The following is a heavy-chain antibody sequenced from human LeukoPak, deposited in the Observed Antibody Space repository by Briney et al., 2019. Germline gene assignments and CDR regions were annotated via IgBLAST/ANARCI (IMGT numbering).Heavy chain of an antibody. V-gene: IGHV3-21*01. D-gene: IGHD3-10*01. CDR2: ISSSSSYI. CDR3: ARDLGGSGHGYYFDY. CDR1: GFTFSSYS. Sequence: PGGSLRLSCAASGFTFSSYSMNWVRQAPGKGLEWVSSISSSSSYIYYADSVKGRFTISGDNAKNSLYLQMNSLRAEDTAVYYCARDLGGSGHGYYFDYWGQGTLVTVSS. J-gene: IGHJ4*02.